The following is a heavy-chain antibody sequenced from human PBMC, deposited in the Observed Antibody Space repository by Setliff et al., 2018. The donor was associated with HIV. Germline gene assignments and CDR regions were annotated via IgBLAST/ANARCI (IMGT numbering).Heavy chain of an antibody. V-gene: IGHV4-61*09. D-gene: IGHD3-9*01. CDR1: GGSVSSGRFY. Sequence: TSETLSLTCTVSGGSVSSGRFYWSWIRQPAGKGLEWIGQIYISGSTNYNPSLRSRVTISVDTSKNQFSLKLNSVTAADTAVYYCARRESYYDILKGRAFDGFDIWGQGTMVTVSS. J-gene: IGHJ3*02. CDR2: IYISGST. CDR3: ARRESYYDILKGRAFDGFDI.